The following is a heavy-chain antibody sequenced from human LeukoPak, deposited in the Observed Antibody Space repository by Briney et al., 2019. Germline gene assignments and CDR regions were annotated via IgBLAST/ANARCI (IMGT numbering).Heavy chain of an antibody. CDR2: IYYSGST. Sequence: SQTLSLTCTVSGGSISSGGYYWSWIRQHPGKGLEWIGYIYYSGSTYYNPSLKSRVTMSVDTSKNQFSLKLSSVTAADTAVYYCARGVGSGWYWFDPWGQGTLVTVSS. V-gene: IGHV4-31*03. J-gene: IGHJ5*02. CDR3: ARGVGSGWYWFDP. CDR1: GGSISSGGYY. D-gene: IGHD6-19*01.